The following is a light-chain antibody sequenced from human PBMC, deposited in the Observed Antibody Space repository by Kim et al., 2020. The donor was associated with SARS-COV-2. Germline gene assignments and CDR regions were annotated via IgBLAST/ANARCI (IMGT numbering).Light chain of an antibody. CDR3: QQYGSSPQRT. CDR1: QSVSSSY. V-gene: IGKV3-20*01. J-gene: IGKJ1*01. CDR2: GAS. Sequence: PGERATLPCRASQSVSSSYLAWYQQKPGQAPRLLIYGASSRATGIPDRFSGSGSGTDFTLTISRLEPEDFAVYYCQQYGSSPQRTFGQGTKVDIK.